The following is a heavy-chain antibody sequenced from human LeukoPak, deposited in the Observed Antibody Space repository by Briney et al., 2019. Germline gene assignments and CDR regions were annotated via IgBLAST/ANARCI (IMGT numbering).Heavy chain of an antibody. V-gene: IGHV4-61*02. J-gene: IGHJ4*02. CDR1: GASISSGSYY. Sequence: PSETLSLTCTVSGASISSGSYYWSWIRQPAGKGLEWIGRIYTSGSTNYNPSLKSRVTISVDTSKNQFSLKLSSVTAADTAVYYCARDPYVVVTATTDDHWGQGTLVTVSS. CDR3: ARDPYVVVTATTDDH. CDR2: IYTSGST. D-gene: IGHD2-21*02.